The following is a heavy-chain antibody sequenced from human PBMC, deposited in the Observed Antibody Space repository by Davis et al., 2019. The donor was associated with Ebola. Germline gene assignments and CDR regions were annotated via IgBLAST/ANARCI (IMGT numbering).Heavy chain of an antibody. CDR1: GITFSTYW. V-gene: IGHV3-7*03. J-gene: IGHJ3*02. CDR3: ARDLSWYHAFDI. D-gene: IGHD6-13*01. Sequence: GESLKISCAASGITFSTYWMSWVRQAPGKGLEWVANIIQDGSKKYYVDSVKGRFTISRDNAKNSLYLQMNSLRAEDTAVYYCARDLSWYHAFDIWGQGTMVTVSS. CDR2: IIQDGSKK.